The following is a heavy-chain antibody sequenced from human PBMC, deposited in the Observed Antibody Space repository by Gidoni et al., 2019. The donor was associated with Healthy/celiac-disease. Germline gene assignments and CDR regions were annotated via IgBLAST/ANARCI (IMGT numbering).Heavy chain of an antibody. D-gene: IGHD3-22*01. V-gene: IGHV3-23*01. CDR3: AKDNEPYYYDSSGYYPLGWYFDL. CDR2: ISGSGGST. J-gene: IGHJ2*01. Sequence: EVQLLESGGGLVQPGGSLRLSCPASGFTFRSYAMSWVRQAPGKGLEWVSAISGSGGSTYYADSVKGRFTISRDNSKNTLYLQMNSLRAEDTAVYYCAKDNEPYYYDSSGYYPLGWYFDLWGRGTLVTVSS. CDR1: GFTFRSYA.